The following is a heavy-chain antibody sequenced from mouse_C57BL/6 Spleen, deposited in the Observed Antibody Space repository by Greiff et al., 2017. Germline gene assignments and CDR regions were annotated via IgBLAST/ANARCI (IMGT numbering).Heavy chain of an antibody. CDR3: ARGGWLLGY. V-gene: IGHV1-54*01. CDR2: VNPGSGGT. D-gene: IGHD2-3*01. J-gene: IGHJ2*01. CDR1: GYGFTYYF. Sequence: VPLKESGAGLVRPGASVKVSCKASGYGFTYYFIGWVKQRPGPGLEWVGVVNPGSGGTNYNEKFKGKATLTADKSSSTAYMQLSSLTSEDSAVYFCARGGWLLGYWGQGTTLTVSS.